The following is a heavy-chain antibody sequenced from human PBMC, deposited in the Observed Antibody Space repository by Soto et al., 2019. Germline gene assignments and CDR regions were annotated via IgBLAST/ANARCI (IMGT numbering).Heavy chain of an antibody. CDR1: GYTFTSYA. J-gene: IGHJ6*02. Sequence: ASVKVSCKASGYTFTSYAMHWVRQAPGQRLEWMGWINAGNGNTKYSRNFQGRVTLTGDASADTAYMELSSLKSEDTAVYFCARDLGFDILTGYSYYYYYAMDVWGQGTTVTVSS. V-gene: IGHV1-3*01. CDR3: ARDLGFDILTGYSYYYYYAMDV. D-gene: IGHD3-9*01. CDR2: INAGNGNT.